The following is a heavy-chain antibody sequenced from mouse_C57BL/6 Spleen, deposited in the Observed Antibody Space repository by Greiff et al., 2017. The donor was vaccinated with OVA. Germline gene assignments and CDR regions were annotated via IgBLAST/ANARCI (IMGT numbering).Heavy chain of an antibody. Sequence: VQLQQSGPELVKPGASVKIPCKASGYTFTDYNMDWVKQSHGKSLEWIGDINPNNGGTIYNQKFKGKATLTVDKSSSTAYMELRSLTSEDTAVYYCARYYYGSSYPLWYFDVWGTGTTVTVSS. CDR3: ARYYYGSSYPLWYFDV. D-gene: IGHD1-1*01. CDR2: INPNNGGT. J-gene: IGHJ1*03. V-gene: IGHV1-18*01. CDR1: GYTFTDYN.